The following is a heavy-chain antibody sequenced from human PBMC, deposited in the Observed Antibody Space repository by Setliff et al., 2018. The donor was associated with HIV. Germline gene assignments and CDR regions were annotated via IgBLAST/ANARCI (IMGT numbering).Heavy chain of an antibody. J-gene: IGHJ6*03. D-gene: IGHD2-2*01. Sequence: ASVKVSCKASGGTFNSYAISWVRQAPGRGLEWMGGIIPILGLANYAQKFQGRVTIIADKSTSTVYMEVSRLRSEDTAMYYCARGPKDCTSTSCRYYYYYYYMDVWGKGTPVTVPS. V-gene: IGHV1-69*10. CDR1: GGTFNSYA. CDR2: IIPILGLA. CDR3: ARGPKDCTSTSCRYYYYYYYMDV.